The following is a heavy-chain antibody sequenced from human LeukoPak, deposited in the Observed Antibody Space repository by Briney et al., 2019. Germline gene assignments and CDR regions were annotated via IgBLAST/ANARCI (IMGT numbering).Heavy chain of an antibody. CDR1: GFTFSSYA. V-gene: IGHV3-30*01. CDR2: ISYDGSNK. D-gene: IGHD6-25*01. CDR3: ASLPQRLSFDI. Sequence: GGSLRLSCAASGFTFSSYAMHWVRQAPGKGLEWVAVISYDGSNKYYADSVKGRFTISRDNSKNTLYLQMNSLRAEDTAVYYCASLPQRLSFDIWGQGTMVTVSS. J-gene: IGHJ3*02.